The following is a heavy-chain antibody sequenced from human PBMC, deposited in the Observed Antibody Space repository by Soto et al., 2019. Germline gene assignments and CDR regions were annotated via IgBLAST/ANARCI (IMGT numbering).Heavy chain of an antibody. CDR2: MNHNSGNT. CDR3: ALAWGTPRAY. CDR1: GYTFISYD. J-gene: IGHJ4*02. Sequence: QVQLVQSGAEVKKPGASVKVSCTDSGYTFISYDINWERQATGQGLEWMGWMNHNSGNTGYAQKLQGRVTMTRNTAIRTAYMELSRLRSEDTAVYDCALAWGTPRAYWGRGTLV. V-gene: IGHV1-8*01. D-gene: IGHD3-16*01.